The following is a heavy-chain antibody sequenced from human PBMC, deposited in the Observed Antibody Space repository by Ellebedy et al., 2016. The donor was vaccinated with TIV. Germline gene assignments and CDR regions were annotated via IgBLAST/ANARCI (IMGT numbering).Heavy chain of an antibody. CDR3: ARLYHGSGSLDY. CDR1: GGSISSYY. V-gene: IGHV4-34*01. Sequence: MPSETLSLTCTVSGGSISSYYWSWIRQPPGKGLEWIGEINHSGSTNYNPSLKSRVTISVDTSKNQFSLKLSSVTAADTAVYYCARLYHGSGSLDYWGQGTLVTVSS. CDR2: INHSGST. J-gene: IGHJ4*02. D-gene: IGHD3-10*01.